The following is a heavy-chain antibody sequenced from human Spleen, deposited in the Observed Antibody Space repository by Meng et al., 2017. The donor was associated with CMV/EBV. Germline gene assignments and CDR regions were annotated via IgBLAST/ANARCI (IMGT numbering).Heavy chain of an antibody. Sequence: QVQLVESGXGVVQPGRSXRLACAASGFTFSSYAMHWVRQAPGKGLEWVAVISYDGSNKYYADSVKGRFTISRDNSKNTLYLQMNSLRAEDTAVYYCARDQRATVTVLAFDYWGQGTLGTVSS. J-gene: IGHJ4*02. V-gene: IGHV3-30-3*01. CDR1: GFTFSSYA. CDR2: ISYDGSNK. CDR3: ARDQRATVTVLAFDY. D-gene: IGHD4-11*01.